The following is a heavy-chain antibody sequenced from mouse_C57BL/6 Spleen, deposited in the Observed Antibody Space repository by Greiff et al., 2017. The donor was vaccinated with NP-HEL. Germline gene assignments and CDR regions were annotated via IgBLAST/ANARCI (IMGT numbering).Heavy chain of an antibody. Sequence: QVQLQQPGAELVKPGASVKMSCKASGYTFTSYWITWVKQRPGQGLEWIGDIYPGSGSTNYNEKFKSKATLTVDTSSSTAYMQLSSLTSEDSAVYYCARMGLYGKGDAMDYWGQGTSVTVSS. J-gene: IGHJ4*01. CDR1: GYTFTSYW. D-gene: IGHD2-1*01. CDR2: IYPGSGST. V-gene: IGHV1-55*01. CDR3: ARMGLYGKGDAMDY.